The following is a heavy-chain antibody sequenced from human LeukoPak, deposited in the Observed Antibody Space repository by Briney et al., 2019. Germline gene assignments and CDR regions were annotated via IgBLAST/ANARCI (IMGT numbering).Heavy chain of an antibody. CDR1: GYTFKSYA. Sequence: ASVKVSCKASGYTFKSYAMNWVRQAPGQGLECLGWINTNTGNRTYAQGFTGRFVFSLDTSVSTAYLQISSLKAEDTGVYYCAREVAPGGFDYWGQGTLVIVSS. J-gene: IGHJ4*02. CDR2: INTNTGNR. D-gene: IGHD4-23*01. V-gene: IGHV7-4-1*02. CDR3: AREVAPGGFDY.